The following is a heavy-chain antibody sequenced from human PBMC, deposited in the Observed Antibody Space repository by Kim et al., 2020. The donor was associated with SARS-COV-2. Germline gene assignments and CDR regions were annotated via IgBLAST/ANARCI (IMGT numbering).Heavy chain of an antibody. Sequence: AQKLQGRVTMTTDTSTSTAYMELRSLRSDDTAVYYCARQTVRERQNAFDIWGQGTMVTVSS. J-gene: IGHJ3*02. CDR3: ARQTVRERQNAFDI. V-gene: IGHV1-18*01. D-gene: IGHD4-17*01.